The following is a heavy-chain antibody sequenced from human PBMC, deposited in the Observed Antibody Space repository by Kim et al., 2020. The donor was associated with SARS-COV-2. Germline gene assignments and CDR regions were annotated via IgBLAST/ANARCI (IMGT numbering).Heavy chain of an antibody. J-gene: IGHJ6*02. Sequence: ADSYKCRFSISRDTSKNTLYLEMNSLGAEDTAVYSCAGRAVVPAAKVDVWGQGTTVTVSS. D-gene: IGHD2-2*01. CDR3: AGRAVVPAAKVDV. V-gene: IGHV3-30*02.